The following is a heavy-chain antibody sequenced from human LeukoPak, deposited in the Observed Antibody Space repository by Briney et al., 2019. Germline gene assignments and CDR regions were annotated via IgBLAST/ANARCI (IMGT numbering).Heavy chain of an antibody. CDR1: AGSISTYY. D-gene: IGHD2-21*01. CDR3: AKGGKGFPLGLRFDS. CDR2: IYYSGSP. Sequence: SETLSLTCTVSAGSISTYYWTWIRQPPGKGLEWIGYIYYSGSPNYNPSLKSRVAISVDTSKNQFSLKLTSLTAADSAVYYCAKGGKGFPLGLRFDSWGQGTLVSVSS. J-gene: IGHJ4*02. V-gene: IGHV4-59*01.